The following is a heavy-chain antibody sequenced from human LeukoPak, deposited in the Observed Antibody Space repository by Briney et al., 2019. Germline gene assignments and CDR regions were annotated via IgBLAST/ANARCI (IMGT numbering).Heavy chain of an antibody. CDR1: GYTFTNYA. Sequence: ASVKVSCKASGYTFTNYAMNWVRQAPGQELEWMGWINTNTGNPTYAQGFTGRFVFSLDTSVSTAYLQISSLKAEDTAVYYCVRDKEGRARWFDPWGQGTLVTVSS. J-gene: IGHJ5*02. CDR2: INTNTGNP. V-gene: IGHV7-4-1*02. CDR3: VRDKEGRARWFDP.